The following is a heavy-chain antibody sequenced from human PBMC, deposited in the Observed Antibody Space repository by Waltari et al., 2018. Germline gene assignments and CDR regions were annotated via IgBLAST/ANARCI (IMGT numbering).Heavy chain of an antibody. J-gene: IGHJ4*02. V-gene: IGHV4-4*02. CDR2: VQRSGRT. Sequence: QLQLQESGPGLVKPSGTLSLTCAVSGDSMSSTDWWSWVRQSPGKGLEWIGQVQRSGRTNYNPSFASRVTLSIDTSTNQFSLKVTSATAADTAMYFCARDRGRGIYLDSWGQGTLVTVSP. CDR1: GDSMSSTDW. D-gene: IGHD2-15*01. CDR3: ARDRGRGIYLDS.